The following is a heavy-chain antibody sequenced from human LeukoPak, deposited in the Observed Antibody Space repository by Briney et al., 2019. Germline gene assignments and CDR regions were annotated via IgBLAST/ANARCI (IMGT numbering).Heavy chain of an antibody. V-gene: IGHV3-48*01. Sequence: GGSLRLSCAASGFTFSGFGMHWVRQAPGKGLEWVSYISSSSSTIYYADSVKGRFTISRDNAKNSLYLQMNSLRAEDTAVYYCARDLWRIAAAHWGQGTLVTVSS. CDR1: GFTFSGFG. J-gene: IGHJ4*02. CDR3: ARDLWRIAAAH. CDR2: ISSSSSTI. D-gene: IGHD6-13*01.